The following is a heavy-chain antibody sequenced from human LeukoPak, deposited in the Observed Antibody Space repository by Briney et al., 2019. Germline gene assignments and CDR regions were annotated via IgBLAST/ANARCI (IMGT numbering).Heavy chain of an antibody. D-gene: IGHD6-13*01. Sequence: PGGSLRLSCAASGFSFSSYNMHWVRQAPGKGLEWVSAITTGGDYVYYADSVKGRFTISRDNGKNILHLQLNNLRAEDTAVYYCARFETGATGIRFDYWGQGTLVTVSS. V-gene: IGHV3-21*06. CDR2: ITTGGDYV. CDR1: GFSFSSYN. J-gene: IGHJ4*02. CDR3: ARFETGATGIRFDY.